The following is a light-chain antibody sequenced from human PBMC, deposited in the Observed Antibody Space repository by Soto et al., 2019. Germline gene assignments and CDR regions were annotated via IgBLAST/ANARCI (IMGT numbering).Light chain of an antibody. V-gene: IGKV3-11*01. J-gene: IGKJ5*01. CDR2: DAS. CDR3: QQRFTWPTIT. Sequence: EIVLTQSPATLSLSPGERATLSCRASQSVISYLAWYQQKPGQAPRLLIYDASNRATAIPARFSGSGSGTDVTLIISSLEPEDFAIYYCQQRFTWPTITFGQGTRLEIK. CDR1: QSVISY.